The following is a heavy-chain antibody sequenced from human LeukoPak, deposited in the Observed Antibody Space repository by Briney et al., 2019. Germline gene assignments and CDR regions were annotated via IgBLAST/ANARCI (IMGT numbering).Heavy chain of an antibody. CDR3: ARDEDYGDDRAQYFQH. J-gene: IGHJ1*01. CDR1: GYTFTGYY. CDR2: INPNSGGT. D-gene: IGHD4-17*01. V-gene: IGHV1-2*02. Sequence: ASVKVSCKASGYTFTGYYMHWVRQAPGQGLEWMGWINPNSGGTNYAQKFQGRVTITADKSTSTAYMELSSLRSEDTAVYYCARDEDYGDDRAQYFQHWGQGTLVTVSS.